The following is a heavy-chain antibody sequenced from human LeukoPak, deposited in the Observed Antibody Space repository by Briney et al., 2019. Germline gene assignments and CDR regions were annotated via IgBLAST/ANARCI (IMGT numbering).Heavy chain of an antibody. J-gene: IGHJ4*02. D-gene: IGHD3-10*01. CDR1: GYSFTTYW. V-gene: IGHV5-10-1*01. CDR3: ARHYGSGSSYRGFDY. Sequence: NPGESLRISCESSGYSFTTYWISWVRQMPGKGLEWMGRIDPTDSYTNYSPSFQGHVTISADKSISTAYLQWSSLRASDTALYYCARHYGSGSSYRGFDYWGQGTLVTVSS. CDR2: IDPTDSYT.